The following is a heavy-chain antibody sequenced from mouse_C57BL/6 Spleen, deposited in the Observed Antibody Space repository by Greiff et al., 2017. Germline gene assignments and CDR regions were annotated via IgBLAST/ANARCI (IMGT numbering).Heavy chain of an antibody. CDR3: ARREDGYPYYFDY. V-gene: IGHV1-69*01. J-gene: IGHJ2*01. Sequence: VQLQESGAELVMPGASVKLSCKASGYTFTSYWMHWVKQRPGQGLEWIGEIDPSDSYTNYNQKFKGKSTLTVDKSSSTAYMQLSSLTSEDSAVYYCARREDGYPYYFDYWGQGTTLTVSS. CDR1: GYTFTSYW. CDR2: IDPSDSYT. D-gene: IGHD2-3*01.